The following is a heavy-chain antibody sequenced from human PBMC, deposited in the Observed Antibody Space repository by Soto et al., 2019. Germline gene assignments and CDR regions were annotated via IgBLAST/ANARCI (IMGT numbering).Heavy chain of an antibody. J-gene: IGHJ5*02. D-gene: IGHD3-3*01. CDR2: IIPILGIA. CDR3: ARYDDSSGRFDP. Sequence: SVKVSCKASGGTFSSYTISWVRQAPGQGLEWMGRIIPILGIANYAQKFQGRVTITADKSTSTAYMELSSLRSEDTAVYYCARYDDSSGRFDPWGQGTLVTVSS. CDR1: GGTFSSYT. V-gene: IGHV1-69*02.